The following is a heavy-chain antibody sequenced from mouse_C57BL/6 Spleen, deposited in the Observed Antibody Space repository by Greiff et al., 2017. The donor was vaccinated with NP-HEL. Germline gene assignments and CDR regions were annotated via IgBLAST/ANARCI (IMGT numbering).Heavy chain of an antibody. D-gene: IGHD1-1*01. CDR2: ISSGSSTI. V-gene: IGHV5-17*01. Sequence: EVMLVESGGGLVKPGGSLKLSCAASGFTFSDYGMHWVRQAPEKGLEWVAYISSGSSTIYYADTVKGRFTISRDNAKNTLFLQMTSLRSEDTAMYYCARTSGSSLAWFAYWGQGTLVTVSA. CDR1: GFTFSDYG. J-gene: IGHJ3*01. CDR3: ARTSGSSLAWFAY.